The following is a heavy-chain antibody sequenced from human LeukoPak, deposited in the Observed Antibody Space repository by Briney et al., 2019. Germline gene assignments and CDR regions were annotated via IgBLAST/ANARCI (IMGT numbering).Heavy chain of an antibody. V-gene: IGHV3-48*03. CDR1: GFTFSSYE. Sequence: GGSLRLSCAASGFTFSSYEMNWVRQAPGKGLEWVSYTSSSGSTIYYADSVKGRFTISRDNAKNSLYLQMNSLRAEDTAVYYCAREHYYGSGSYFSPRWFDPWGQGTLVTVSS. J-gene: IGHJ5*02. CDR3: AREHYYGSGSYFSPRWFDP. CDR2: TSSSGSTI. D-gene: IGHD3-10*01.